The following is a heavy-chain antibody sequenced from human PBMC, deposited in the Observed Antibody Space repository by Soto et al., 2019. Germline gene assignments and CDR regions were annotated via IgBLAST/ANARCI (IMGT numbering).Heavy chain of an antibody. D-gene: IGHD5-12*01. J-gene: IGHJ4*02. CDR3: ATNSGYDYKKSGIFDY. Sequence: SVKVSCKASGCTFSSYAISWVRQAPGQGLEWMGGIIPIFGTANYAQKFQGRVTITADESTSTAYMELSSLRSEDTAVYYCATNSGYDYKKSGIFDYCGQGTLVTVSS. V-gene: IGHV1-69*13. CDR2: IIPIFGTA. CDR1: GCTFSSYA.